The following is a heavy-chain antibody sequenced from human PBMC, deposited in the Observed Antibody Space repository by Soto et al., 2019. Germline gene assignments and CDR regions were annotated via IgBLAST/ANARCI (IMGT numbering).Heavy chain of an antibody. Sequence: ASVKVSCNASGYTFTGYYMHWVRQAPGQGLEWMGWINPNSGGTNYAQKFQGRVTMTRDTSISTAYMELSRLRSDDTAVYYCARDQEEGAEPGLSDWGQGTLVTVSS. V-gene: IGHV1-2*02. D-gene: IGHD1-26*01. CDR1: GYTFTGYY. CDR2: INPNSGGT. J-gene: IGHJ4*02. CDR3: ARDQEEGAEPGLSD.